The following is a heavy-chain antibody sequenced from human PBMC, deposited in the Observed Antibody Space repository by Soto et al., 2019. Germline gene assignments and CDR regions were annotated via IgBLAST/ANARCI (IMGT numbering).Heavy chain of an antibody. D-gene: IGHD2-2*01. J-gene: IGHJ6*02. CDR3: ARHRKGYCSSTSCYYYYYYGMDV. V-gene: IGHV5-10-1*01. Sequence: PGESLKISCKGSGYSFTSYWISWVRQMPGKGLEWMGRIDPSDSYTNYSPSFQGHVTISADKSISIAYLQWSSLKASDTAMYYCARHRKGYCSSTSCYYYYYYGMDVWGQGTTVTVSS. CDR2: IDPSDSYT. CDR1: GYSFTSYW.